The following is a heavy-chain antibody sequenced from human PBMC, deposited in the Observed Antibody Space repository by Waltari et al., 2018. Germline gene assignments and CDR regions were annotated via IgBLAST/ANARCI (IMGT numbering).Heavy chain of an antibody. CDR1: GYSISSGYY. V-gene: IGHV4-61*01. CDR2: IYYSGST. Sequence: QVQLQESGPGLVKPSETLSLTCAVSGYSISSGYYWGWIRQPPGKGLEWIGYIYYSGSTNYNPSLKSRVTISVDTSKNQFSLKLSSVTAADTAVYYCARSLDYGDPGHFDYWGQGTLVTVSS. CDR3: ARSLDYGDPGHFDY. J-gene: IGHJ4*02. D-gene: IGHD4-17*01.